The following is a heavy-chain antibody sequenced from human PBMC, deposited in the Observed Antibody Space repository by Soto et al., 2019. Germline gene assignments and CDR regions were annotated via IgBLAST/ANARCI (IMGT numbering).Heavy chain of an antibody. CDR2: ISSSSSYI. D-gene: IGHD5-18*01. J-gene: IGHJ4*02. V-gene: IGHV3-21*01. CDR3: ARQLWLHGTGLYYFDY. Sequence: GGSLRLSCAASGFTFSSYSMNWVRQAPGKGLEWVSSISSSSSYIYYADSVKGRFTISRDNAKNSLYLQMNSLRAEDTAVYYCARQLWLHGTGLYYFDYWGQGTLVTVSS. CDR1: GFTFSSYS.